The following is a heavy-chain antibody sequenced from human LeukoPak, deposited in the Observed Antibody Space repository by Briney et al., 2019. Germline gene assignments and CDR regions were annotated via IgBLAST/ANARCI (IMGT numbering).Heavy chain of an antibody. J-gene: IGHJ4*02. Sequence: GGSLRLSCAASGFTFGSYAMYWVRQAPGKGLEWVSGISGSGGSTFYAHSVKGRVSISRDNSENTVYLQMNSLRADDTAVYYCAKTTAGYSSGRYPGWPVDYWGQGTLVTVSS. CDR2: ISGSGGST. CDR1: GFTFGSYA. V-gene: IGHV3-23*01. D-gene: IGHD6-19*01. CDR3: AKTTAGYSSGRYPGWPVDY.